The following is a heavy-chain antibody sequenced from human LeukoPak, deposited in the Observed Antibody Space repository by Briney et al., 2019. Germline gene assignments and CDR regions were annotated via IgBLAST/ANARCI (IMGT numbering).Heavy chain of an antibody. D-gene: IGHD3-10*01. Sequence: PSQTLSLTCTVSGGSISSGDFYWNWVRQHPGKGLEWIGYIHYRVSTYYNPSLQSRVSMSVDTSKNQFSLKLTSVTAAAKAVYYCARNKVRVAIPYYYYTDVWGKGTTVTVSS. CDR2: IHYRVST. CDR3: ARNKVRVAIPYYYYTDV. J-gene: IGHJ6*03. CDR1: GGSISSGDFY. V-gene: IGHV4-31*03.